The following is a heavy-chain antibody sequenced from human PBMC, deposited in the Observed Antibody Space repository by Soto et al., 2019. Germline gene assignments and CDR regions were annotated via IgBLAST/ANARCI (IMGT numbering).Heavy chain of an antibody. J-gene: IGHJ4*02. CDR3: ARADDNDANALDY. Sequence: VQLVESGGGMVQPGTSLRLSCAASGFTFSKYGMHWVRLAPGKGLEWVALIWNDGIRKVYVDSVKGRFTISRDNSKNTLDLQMNNLRDEDTSVYYCARADDNDANALDYWGPGTLVTVSS. CDR2: IWNDGIRK. CDR1: GFTFSKYG. V-gene: IGHV3-33*01.